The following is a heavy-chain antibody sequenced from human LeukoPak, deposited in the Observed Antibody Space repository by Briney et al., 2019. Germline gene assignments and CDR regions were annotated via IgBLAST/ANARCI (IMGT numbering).Heavy chain of an antibody. Sequence: PSETLSLTCTVSGGSISSGGYYWSWIRQHPGKGLEWTGYNYYSGSTYYNPSLKSRVTISVDTSKNQFSLKLSSVTAADTAVYYCARGSRIRYFDYWGQGTLVTVSS. D-gene: IGHD2/OR15-2a*01. CDR2: NYYSGST. J-gene: IGHJ4*02. CDR3: ARGSRIRYFDY. CDR1: GGSISSGGYY. V-gene: IGHV4-31*03.